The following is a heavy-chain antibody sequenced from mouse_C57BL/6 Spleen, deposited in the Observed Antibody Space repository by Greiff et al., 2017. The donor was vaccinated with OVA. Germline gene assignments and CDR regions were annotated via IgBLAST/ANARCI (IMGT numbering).Heavy chain of an antibody. CDR1: GYTFTSYW. D-gene: IGHD3-2*02. CDR2: IYPGSGST. V-gene: IGHV1-55*01. J-gene: IGHJ4*01. CDR3: ARGTAQATLMDY. Sequence: QVQLQQPGAELVKPGASVKMSCKASGYTFTSYWITWVKQRPGQGLEWIGDIYPGSGSTNYNEKFKSKATLTVDPSSTTAYMQLSSLTSEDSAVYYCARGTAQATLMDYWGQGTSVTVSS.